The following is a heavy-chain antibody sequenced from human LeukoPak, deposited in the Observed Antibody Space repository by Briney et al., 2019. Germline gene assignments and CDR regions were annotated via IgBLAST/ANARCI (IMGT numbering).Heavy chain of an antibody. Sequence: GESLKISCKGSGYSFSTYWTGWARQLPGKGLEWMGIIYPHASDVKYTPSFQGQVTISADKSINTAYLQWSSLKASDTAVYYCATPPYYPTNGYCDYWGQGTPVTVSS. J-gene: IGHJ4*02. CDR3: ATPPYYPTNGYCDY. V-gene: IGHV5-51*01. CDR2: IYPHASDV. CDR1: GYSFSTYW. D-gene: IGHD2-8*01.